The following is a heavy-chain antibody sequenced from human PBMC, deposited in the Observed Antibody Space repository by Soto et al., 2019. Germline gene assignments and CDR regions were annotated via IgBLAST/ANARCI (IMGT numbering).Heavy chain of an antibody. CDR2: ISAYNGNT. CDR1: GYTFTSYG. J-gene: IGHJ3*02. D-gene: IGHD1-26*01. Sequence: ASVKVSCKASGYTFTSYGISWVRQAPGQGLEWMGWISAYNGNTSYAQKLQGRVTMTTDTSTSTAYMELRSLRSDDTAVYYCARDFGWELLPNAFDIWGQGTMVTVSS. CDR3: ARDFGWELLPNAFDI. V-gene: IGHV1-18*01.